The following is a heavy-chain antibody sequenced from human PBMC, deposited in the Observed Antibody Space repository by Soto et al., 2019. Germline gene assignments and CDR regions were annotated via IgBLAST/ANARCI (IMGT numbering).Heavy chain of an antibody. CDR3: AIEVWGRGGYYLDS. CDR1: GGTFNSFG. Sequence: QVHVVQSGAEVKKPGSSVKVTCKAFGGTFNSFGINWVRQAPGQGLEWMGGIIPVFGTTKYAQKFRDRFTLVGDGSTSTSYMELSSLTSDDTAVYYCAIEVWGRGGYYLDSWGQGTLVTVSS. D-gene: IGHD7-27*01. J-gene: IGHJ4*02. V-gene: IGHV1-69*01. CDR2: IIPVFGTT.